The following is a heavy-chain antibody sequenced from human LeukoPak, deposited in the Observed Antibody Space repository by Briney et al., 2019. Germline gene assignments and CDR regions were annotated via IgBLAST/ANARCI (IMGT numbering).Heavy chain of an antibody. CDR1: GFTFSSYS. D-gene: IGHD2-15*01. J-gene: IGHJ2*01. CDR2: ISSSSSYI. CDR3: ARDSSYCSGGSCYSVWYFDF. Sequence: PGGSLRLSCAASGFTFSSYSMNWVRQAPGKGLEWVSSISSSSSYIYYADSVKGRFTISRDNAKNSLYLQMNSLRAEDTAVYYCARDSSYCSGGSCYSVWYFDFWGRGTLVTVSS. V-gene: IGHV3-21*01.